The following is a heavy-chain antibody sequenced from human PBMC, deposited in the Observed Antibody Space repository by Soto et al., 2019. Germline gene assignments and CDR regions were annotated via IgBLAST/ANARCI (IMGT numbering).Heavy chain of an antibody. CDR3: ARVLAQDFSTYYYDSSGYFDY. D-gene: IGHD3-22*01. CDR2: IIPIFGTA. CDR1: GCTFSSYA. Sequence: GASVKVSCKASGCTFSSYAISWVRQAPGQGLEWMGGIIPIFGTANYAQKFQGRVTITADESTSTAYMELSSLRSEDTAVYYCARVLAQDFSTYYYDSSGYFDYWGQGTLVTVSS. J-gene: IGHJ4*02. V-gene: IGHV1-69*13.